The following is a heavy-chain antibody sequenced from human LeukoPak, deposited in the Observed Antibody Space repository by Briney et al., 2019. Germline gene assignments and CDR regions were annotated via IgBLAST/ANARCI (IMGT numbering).Heavy chain of an antibody. J-gene: IGHJ6*03. CDR3: TKELHVAVAVADYYYFYMDV. CDR1: GFAFSSFA. CDR2: INGGGNTT. D-gene: IGHD6-19*01. V-gene: IGHV3-23*01. Sequence: GGSLRLSCAASGFAFSSFARGWVRQSPGKGLEWLSTINGGGNTTFYADSVKGRFTISRDNSKNTLYLHMDSLRPDDTAIYYCTKELHVAVAVADYYYFYMDVWGRGTAVTVSS.